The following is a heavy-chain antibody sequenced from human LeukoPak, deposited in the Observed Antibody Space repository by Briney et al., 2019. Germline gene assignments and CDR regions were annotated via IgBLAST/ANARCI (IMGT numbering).Heavy chain of an antibody. CDR2: ISGSNGNT. CDR3: VRESPVAAVGRSWFDP. V-gene: IGHV3-23*01. Sequence: GGSLRLSCAASGFTFSSYAMSWVRQAPGEGLEWVSTISGSNGNTHYADSVKGRFTISRDNSKNTLYLQMNSLRAGDTAVYYCVRESPVAAVGRSWFDPWGQGTLVTVSS. J-gene: IGHJ5*02. D-gene: IGHD6-13*01. CDR1: GFTFSSYA.